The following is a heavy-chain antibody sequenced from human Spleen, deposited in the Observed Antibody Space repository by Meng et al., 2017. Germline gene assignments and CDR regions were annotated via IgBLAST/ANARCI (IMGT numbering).Heavy chain of an antibody. V-gene: IGHV4-59*01. CDR3: ARVRFCQDYSTYHFLMDL. CDR1: GGSISNDY. CDR2: IHYSGNT. Sequence: SETLSLTCTVSGGSISNDYWSWTRQPPGKGLEWIGHIHYSGNTNYNSSLRSRVTIFVDASKNQFSLRLNSVTAADTTLYYCARVRFCQDYSTYHFLMDLWGQGTTVTVSS. D-gene: IGHD2-15*01. J-gene: IGHJ6*02.